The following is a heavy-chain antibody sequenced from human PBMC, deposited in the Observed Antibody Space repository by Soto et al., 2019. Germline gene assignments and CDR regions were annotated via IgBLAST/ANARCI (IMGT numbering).Heavy chain of an antibody. J-gene: IGHJ3*02. CDR1: GGTFSSYT. CDR2: FIPILGIA. CDR3: AREGWEYCSGGSCSHDAFDI. V-gene: IGHV1-69*08. Sequence: QVQLVQSGAEVKKPGYSVKVSCKASGGTFSSYTSSWVRQAPGQGLEWMGRFIPILGIANYAQKFQGRVTINADKSTSTAYMELSSLRSEDTAVYYCAREGWEYCSGGSCSHDAFDIWGQGTMVTDSS. D-gene: IGHD2-15*01.